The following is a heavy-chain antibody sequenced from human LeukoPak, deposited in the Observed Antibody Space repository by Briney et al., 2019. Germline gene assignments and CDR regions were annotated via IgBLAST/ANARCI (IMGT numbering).Heavy chain of an antibody. CDR2: IYYSGRT. CDR1: GGSISSRSYY. Sequence: SETLSLTCTVSGGSISSRSYYWGWSRQPPGKGLEGIGSIYYSGRTYYTPSLKSRVTISVDTSKNQFSLKLSSVTAADTAVYYCARLLNWFDPWGQGTLVTVSS. V-gene: IGHV4-39*01. CDR3: ARLLNWFDP. J-gene: IGHJ5*02.